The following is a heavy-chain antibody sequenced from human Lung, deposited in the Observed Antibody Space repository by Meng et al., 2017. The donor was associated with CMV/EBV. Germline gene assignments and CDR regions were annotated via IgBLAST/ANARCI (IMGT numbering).Heavy chain of an antibody. Sequence: QMTLKSLGPTLVKPQRNRTLSFTFSGFSLSPCGVGVGWIRQPPGKALEWLALIYWDDDKRYSPSLKSRLTNTKDTSKNQVVLTMTNMDPVDTATYYCAHESSGTYFDYWGQGTLVTVSS. CDR3: AHESSGTYFDY. V-gene: IGHV2-5*02. CDR2: IYWDDDK. J-gene: IGHJ4*02. CDR1: GFSLSPCGVG. D-gene: IGHD3-22*01.